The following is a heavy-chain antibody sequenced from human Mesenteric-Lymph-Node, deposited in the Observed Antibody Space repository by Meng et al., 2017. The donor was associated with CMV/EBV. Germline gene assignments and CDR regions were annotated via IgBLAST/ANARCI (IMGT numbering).Heavy chain of an antibody. J-gene: IGHJ4*02. CDR1: AASFTSSNL. CDR2: ISLSGST. V-gene: IGHV4-4*02. Sequence: CAVSAASFTSSNLWTWVRQSPWKGLAWFGAISLSGSTNHNPSLKSRVTMSIDKSDNQFSLRLCSVTAADTAIYYCALNSGSASLDYWGQGTLVTVSS. D-gene: IGHD3-10*01. CDR3: ALNSGSASLDY.